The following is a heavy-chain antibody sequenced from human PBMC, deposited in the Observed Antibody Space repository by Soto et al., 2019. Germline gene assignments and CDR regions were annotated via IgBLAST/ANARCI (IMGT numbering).Heavy chain of an antibody. CDR2: TSIYNGHT. V-gene: IGHV1-18*01. CDR1: GYTFTASG. Sequence: QVQLVQSGPEVQKPGASLKVSCKASGYTFTASGISWVRQAPGQGLEWMGWTSIYNGHTEYSPKFLGRVVMTPDTSADTAYLDLRSLRPDDAALYYCARWDDYGASDQYHFDKGGQGTLVTVSS. J-gene: IGHJ4*02. D-gene: IGHD4-17*01. CDR3: ARWDDYGASDQYHFDK.